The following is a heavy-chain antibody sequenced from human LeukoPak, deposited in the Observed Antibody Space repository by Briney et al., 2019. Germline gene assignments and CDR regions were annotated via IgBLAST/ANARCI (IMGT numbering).Heavy chain of an antibody. CDR2: IYYSGST. J-gene: IGHJ4*02. V-gene: IGHV4-59*01. D-gene: IGHD3-10*01. Sequence: PSETLSLTCTVSGGSISSYYWSWIRQPPGKGLEWIGYIYYSGSTNYNPSLKSRVTISVDTSKNQFSLKLSSVTAADTAVYYCAREWGPSGGYGGFDYWGQGTLVTVSS. CDR3: AREWGPSGGYGGFDY. CDR1: GGSISSYY.